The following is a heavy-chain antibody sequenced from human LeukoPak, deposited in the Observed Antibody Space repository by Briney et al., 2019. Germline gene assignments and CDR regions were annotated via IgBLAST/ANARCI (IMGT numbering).Heavy chain of an antibody. CDR3: ARETTISGGTPVAGPQPYIYYVDV. J-gene: IGHJ6*03. Sequence: SQTLSLTCAISGDSVSSNSAAWNWIRQSPSRGLEWLGRTCYRSKWYNDYAVSVKSRITINPDTSKNQFSLQLNSVTPEDTAVYYCARETTISGGTPVAGPQPYIYYVDVWGKGTTVTISS. CDR2: TCYRSKWYN. V-gene: IGHV6-1*01. D-gene: IGHD6-19*01. CDR1: GDSVSSNSAA.